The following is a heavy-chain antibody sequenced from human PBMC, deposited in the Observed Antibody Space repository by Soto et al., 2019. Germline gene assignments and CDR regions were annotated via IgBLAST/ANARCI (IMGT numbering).Heavy chain of an antibody. CDR3: ARSIRGPRRFNGMDV. CDR2: IERDDDDK. Sequence: SGPTLVNPTETLTLTCTFSGFSLTSPGMCVSWIRQSPGKALEWLALIERDDDDKYYSTSLKTRLTISKDTRKNQVVLNMANMEPADTATYSCARSIRGPRRFNGMDVWGQGTTVTV. CDR1: GFSLTSPGMC. V-gene: IGHV2-70*13. J-gene: IGHJ6*02. D-gene: IGHD1-20*01.